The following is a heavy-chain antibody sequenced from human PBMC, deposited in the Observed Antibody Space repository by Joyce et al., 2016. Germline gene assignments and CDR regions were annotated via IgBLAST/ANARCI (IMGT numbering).Heavy chain of an antibody. D-gene: IGHD7-27*01. J-gene: IGHJ5*02. CDR1: GGSFSGYY. Sequence: QVQLQQWGAGLLKPSETLSLTCAVSGGSFSGYYWSWLRQPPGKGLEGIGEINHSGSTIYNPALKSRVTISVDTSKNQFSLKLSSVTAADTAVYYCARGPRSNWGLVWFDPWGQGTLVTVSS. CDR2: INHSGST. CDR3: ARGPRSNWGLVWFDP. V-gene: IGHV4-34*01.